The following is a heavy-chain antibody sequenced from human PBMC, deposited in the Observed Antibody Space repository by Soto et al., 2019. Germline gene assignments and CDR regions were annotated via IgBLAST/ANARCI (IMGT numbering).Heavy chain of an antibody. CDR1: GGPISSGGYS. CDR3: ARDRNGLGGIDF. V-gene: IGHV4-30-2*01. D-gene: IGHD1-1*01. Sequence: PSETLSLTCVVSGGPISSGGYSRTWIRQPPGRGLEWIGYISQSGSADYNPSLKSRVTISVDTSKNQFSLRLSSVTAADTAVYYCARDRNGLGGIDFWGQGILVTVSS. CDR2: ISQSGSA. J-gene: IGHJ4*02.